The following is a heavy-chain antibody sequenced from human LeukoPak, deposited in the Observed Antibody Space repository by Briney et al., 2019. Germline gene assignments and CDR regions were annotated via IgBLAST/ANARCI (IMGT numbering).Heavy chain of an antibody. J-gene: IGHJ4*02. D-gene: IGHD3-10*01. Sequence: KPGGSLRLSCAASGFTFNYAWMSWVRQVPGKGLEWVGQTVSEIDGGTTDYATPVKGRFTISRDDSKNTLYLQMNSLKTEDTAVYYCTTEYVLLWFGEFYWGQGTLVTVSS. CDR1: GFTFNYAW. CDR3: TTEYVLLWFGEFY. V-gene: IGHV3-15*04. CDR2: TVSEIDGGTT.